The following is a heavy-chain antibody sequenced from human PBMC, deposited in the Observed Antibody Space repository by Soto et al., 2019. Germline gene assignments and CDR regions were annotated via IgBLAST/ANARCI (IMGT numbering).Heavy chain of an antibody. CDR2: ISGSGGRT. CDR1: GFPFSSYA. Sequence: XGSLGLSCVASGFPFSSYAMSGVRQTPGKGLEWVSGISGSGGRTYYADSVKGRFTISRDNSNNTLSLQMHILRVEDTAVYFCAKGGYYSLFDIWGQGTMVTVSS. J-gene: IGHJ3*02. V-gene: IGHV3-23*01. CDR3: AKGGYYSLFDI. D-gene: IGHD3-16*01.